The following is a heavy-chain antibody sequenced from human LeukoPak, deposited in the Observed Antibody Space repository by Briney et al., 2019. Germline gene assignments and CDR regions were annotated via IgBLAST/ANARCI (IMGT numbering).Heavy chain of an antibody. CDR1: GGTFSSYA. CDR3: VVECSGGSCYPLIDAFDI. J-gene: IGHJ3*02. CDR2: IIPILGIA. V-gene: IGHV1-69*04. Sequence: GASVKVSCKASGGTFSSYAISWVRQAPGQGLEWMGRIIPILGIANYAQRFQGRVTITADKSTSTAYMGLSSLRSEDTAVYYCVVECSGGSCYPLIDAFDIWGQGTMVTVSS. D-gene: IGHD2-15*01.